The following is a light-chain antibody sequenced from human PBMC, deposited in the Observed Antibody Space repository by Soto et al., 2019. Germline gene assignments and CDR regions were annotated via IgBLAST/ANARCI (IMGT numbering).Light chain of an antibody. Sequence: VLTVAVGTMTLSPGERATLSCRASQSVSSSYLAWYQQKPGQAPRLLIYGASSRATGIPDRFSGSGSGTDFTLTISRLEPEDFAVYYCQQYGSSPPITFGQGTRLEIK. J-gene: IGKJ5*01. CDR3: QQYGSSPPIT. CDR2: GAS. CDR1: QSVSSSY. V-gene: IGKV3-20*01.